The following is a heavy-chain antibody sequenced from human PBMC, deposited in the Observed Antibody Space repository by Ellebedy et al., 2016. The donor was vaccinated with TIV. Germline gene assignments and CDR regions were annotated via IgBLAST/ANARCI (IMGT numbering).Heavy chain of an antibody. Sequence: AASVKVSCKASGYTFTSYGISWVRQAPGQGLEWMGWISGYNGNTKYAQKFQGRVTVTTDTSTSTAYMELSSLRSEDTAVYYCARVGAVPAARYWGQGTLVTVSS. CDR3: ARVGAVPAARY. CDR1: GYTFTSYG. D-gene: IGHD2-2*01. J-gene: IGHJ4*02. V-gene: IGHV1-18*01. CDR2: ISGYNGNT.